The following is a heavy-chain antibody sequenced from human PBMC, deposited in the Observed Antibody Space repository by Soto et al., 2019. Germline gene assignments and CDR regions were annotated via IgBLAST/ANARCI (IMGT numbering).Heavy chain of an antibody. CDR3: ARGRYYDFWSGYSPFDY. CDR1: GGSFSGYY. J-gene: IGHJ4*02. CDR2: INHSGST. V-gene: IGHV4-34*01. D-gene: IGHD3-3*01. Sequence: SETLSLTCAVYGGSFSGYYWSWIRQPPGKGLEWIGEINHSGSTNYNPSLKSRVTISVDTAKNQFSLKLSSVTAADTAVYYCARGRYYDFWSGYSPFDYWGQGTLVTVSS.